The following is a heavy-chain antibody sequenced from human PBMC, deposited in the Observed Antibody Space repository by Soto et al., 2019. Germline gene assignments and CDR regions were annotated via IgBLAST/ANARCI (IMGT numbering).Heavy chain of an antibody. D-gene: IGHD2-15*01. CDR2: INPNSGGT. CDR1: GYTFTCYY. CDR3: ARGGGCSGGSCYDPRPYYYYGMDV. Sequence: ASVTVSCQASGYTFTCYYMHWVRQAPGQGLEWMGWINPNSGGTNYAQKFQGWVTMTRDTSISTAYMELSRLRSDDTAVYYCARGGGCSGGSCYDPRPYYYYGMDVWGQGTTVTV. J-gene: IGHJ6*02. V-gene: IGHV1-2*04.